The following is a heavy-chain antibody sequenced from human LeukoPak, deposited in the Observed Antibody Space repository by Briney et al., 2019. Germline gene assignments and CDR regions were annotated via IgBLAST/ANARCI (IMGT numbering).Heavy chain of an antibody. J-gene: IGHJ3*02. CDR3: ARDRRGYYDSSGYYPKDAFDI. CDR2: INWNGGST. D-gene: IGHD3-22*01. Sequence: PGGSLRLSCAASGFTFGDYYMNWIRQAPGKGLEWVSGINWNGGSTGYADSVKGRFTISRDNAKNSLYLQMNSLRAEDTALYYCARDRRGYYDSSGYYPKDAFDIWGQGTMVTVSS. CDR1: GFTFGDYY. V-gene: IGHV3-20*04.